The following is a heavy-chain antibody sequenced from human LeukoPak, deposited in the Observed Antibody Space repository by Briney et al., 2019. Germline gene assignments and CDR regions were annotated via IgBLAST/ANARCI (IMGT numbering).Heavy chain of an antibody. D-gene: IGHD3-10*02. J-gene: IGHJ4*02. Sequence: PGGSLRLSCAASGFTFSSYGMHWVRQAPGKGLEWVAYIQNDGSNEQYADSVKGRFSISRDSSKNILYLQMNSLRAENTAVYYCARGTMFPYYFDYWGQGTLVTVSS. V-gene: IGHV3-30*02. CDR1: GFTFSSYG. CDR3: ARGTMFPYYFDY. CDR2: IQNDGSNE.